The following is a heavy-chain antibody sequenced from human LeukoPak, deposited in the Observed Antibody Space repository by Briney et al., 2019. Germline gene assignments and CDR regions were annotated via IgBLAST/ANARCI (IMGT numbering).Heavy chain of an antibody. CDR1: GYSFTSYW. CDR2: IYPGDSDT. Sequence: GESLKISCKGSGYSFTSYWIGWVRQMPGKGLEWMGIIYPGDSDTRYSPSFQGQVTISADRSITTAYLQLYRLKTSDTATYFCARGLHFDSSGFFAAFWGRGTLVTVSS. CDR3: ARGLHFDSSGFFAAF. D-gene: IGHD3-22*01. V-gene: IGHV5-51*01. J-gene: IGHJ4*02.